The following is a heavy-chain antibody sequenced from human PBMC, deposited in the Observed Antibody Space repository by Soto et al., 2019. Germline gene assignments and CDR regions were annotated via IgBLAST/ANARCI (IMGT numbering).Heavy chain of an antibody. V-gene: IGHV3-23*01. D-gene: IGHD2-8*01. Sequence: PGGSLRLSCAASGFTFSSYAMSWVRQAPGKGLEWVSAISGSGGSTYYADSVKGRFTMSRDNAKNTVSLQMNSLRVDDTAVYYCARDTNGLSYWGQGTLVTVSS. CDR1: GFTFSSYA. J-gene: IGHJ4*02. CDR3: ARDTNGLSY. CDR2: ISGSGGST.